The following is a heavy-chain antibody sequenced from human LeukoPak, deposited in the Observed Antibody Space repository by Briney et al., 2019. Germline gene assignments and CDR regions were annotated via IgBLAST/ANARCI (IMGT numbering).Heavy chain of an antibody. J-gene: IGHJ4*02. V-gene: IGHV1-2*02. CDR1: GYTFTGYY. Sequence: ASVKVSCKASGYTFTGYYIHWVRQAPGQGLEWMGWIKPKSGRTNFAQKFQGRVTMTRDTSISTAYMELSRLRSDDTAVYYCAREEVDYGATFAHWGQGTLVTVSS. CDR3: AREEVDYGATFAH. D-gene: IGHD4-17*01. CDR2: IKPKSGRT.